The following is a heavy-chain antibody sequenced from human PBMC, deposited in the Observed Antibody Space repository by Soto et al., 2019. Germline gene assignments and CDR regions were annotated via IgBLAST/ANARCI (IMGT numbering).Heavy chain of an antibody. CDR1: GYTFTSYG. CDR2: ISAYNGNT. Sequence: QVQLVQSGAEVKKPGASVKVSCKASGYTFTSYGISWVRQAPGQGLEWMGWISAYNGNTNYAQKLQGRVTMTTDTSTRTASMEMRSLRSDNTAAYDCAGGDSGIYSLSYYYYGMDVWGQGTTVTVSS. J-gene: IGHJ6*02. V-gene: IGHV1-18*01. CDR3: AGGDSGIYSLSYYYYGMDV. D-gene: IGHD1-26*01.